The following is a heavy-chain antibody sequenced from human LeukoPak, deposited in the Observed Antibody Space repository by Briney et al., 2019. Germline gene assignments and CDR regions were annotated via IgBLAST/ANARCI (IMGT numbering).Heavy chain of an antibody. CDR3: ARSYCSSTSCSPYYYYYMDV. Sequence: SETLSLTCTVSGGSISTTAYYWDWIRQPPGKGLEWIASISYSGSTYYNPSLRSRVTISGDTSNNQLSLKLSSVTAADTAVYYCARSYCSSTSCSPYYYYYMDVWGKGTTVTVSS. V-gene: IGHV4-39*01. D-gene: IGHD2-2*01. J-gene: IGHJ6*03. CDR1: GGSISTTAYY. CDR2: ISYSGST.